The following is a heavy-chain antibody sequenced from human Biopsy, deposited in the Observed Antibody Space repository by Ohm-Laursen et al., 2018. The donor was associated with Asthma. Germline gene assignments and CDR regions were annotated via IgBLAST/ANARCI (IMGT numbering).Heavy chain of an antibody. CDR3: ARCQGRGIHPWSLDP. CDR1: GGSISSDY. V-gene: IGHV4-59*01. J-gene: IGHJ5*02. CDR2: IHNSGNT. D-gene: IGHD5-18*01. Sequence: GTLSLTCTVSGGSISSDYWSWLRQSPGKGLEWIGYIHNSGNTNYNPSLKSRVTISLDTSKNHFSLRLSFVTAADTAVYFCARCQGRGIHPWSLDPWGQGILVTVSS.